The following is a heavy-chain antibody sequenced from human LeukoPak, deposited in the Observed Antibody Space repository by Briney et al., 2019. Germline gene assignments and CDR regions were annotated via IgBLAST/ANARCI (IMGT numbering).Heavy chain of an antibody. J-gene: IGHJ4*02. CDR2: IYYSGST. D-gene: IGHD3-16*01. CDR3: ARRGDY. Sequence: PSETLSLTCTVSGGSISSGTYYWGWIRQPPRKGLEWIGSIYYSGSTSYNPSLKSRVTISVDTSKNQFSLKLSSVTAADTAVYYCARRGDYWGQGTLVTVSS. V-gene: IGHV4-39*01. CDR1: GGSISSGTYY.